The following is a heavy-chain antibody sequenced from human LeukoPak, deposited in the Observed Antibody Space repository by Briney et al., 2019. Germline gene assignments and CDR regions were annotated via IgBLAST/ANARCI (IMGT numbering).Heavy chain of an antibody. V-gene: IGHV1-69*02. CDR3: ASWIPTENAFDI. Sequence: ASVKVSCKASGGTFSSYTISWVRQAPGHGLEWMGRIIPILGIANYAQKFQGRVTITADKSTSTAYMELSSLRSEDTAVYYCASWIPTENAFDIWGQGTMVTVSS. CDR2: IIPILGIA. J-gene: IGHJ3*02. CDR1: GGTFSSYT. D-gene: IGHD4-17*01.